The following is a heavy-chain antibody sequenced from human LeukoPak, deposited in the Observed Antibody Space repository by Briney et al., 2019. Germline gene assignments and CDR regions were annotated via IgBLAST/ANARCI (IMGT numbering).Heavy chain of an antibody. V-gene: IGHV3-7*01. CDR1: GFTFRNNG. J-gene: IGHJ3*01. CDR3: ATFSNGNYPKEPFDL. D-gene: IGHD3-22*01. CDR2: IKPDGSEK. Sequence: PGGSLRLSCAASGFTFRNNGMSWVRQTPGKGLEWVAKIKPDGSEKSYVDSVKGRFTISRYNAKNTLYLQMSGLRPEDTALYYCATFSNGNYPKEPFDLWVQGTMGTVSS.